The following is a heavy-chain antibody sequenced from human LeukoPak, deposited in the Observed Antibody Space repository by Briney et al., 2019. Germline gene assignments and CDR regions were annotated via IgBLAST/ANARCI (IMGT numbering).Heavy chain of an antibody. CDR2: ISGSGGST. CDR1: GFTFSSYA. D-gene: IGHD3-16*01. CDR3: ARDLSWGSYTS. Sequence: GGSLRLSCAASGFTFSSYAMSWVRQAPGKGLEWVSAISGSGGSTYYADSVKGRFTVSRDNSKNTLYLHMNSLSAEDTAVYYCARDLSWGSYTSRGQGTLVTVSS. V-gene: IGHV3-23*01. J-gene: IGHJ4*02.